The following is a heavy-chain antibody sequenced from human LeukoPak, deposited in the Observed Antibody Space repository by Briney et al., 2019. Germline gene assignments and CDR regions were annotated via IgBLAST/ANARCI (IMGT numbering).Heavy chain of an antibody. CDR2: IYYSGST. J-gene: IGHJ5*02. D-gene: IGHD6-19*01. CDR3: ASANPGIAVAGGTYWFDP. CDR1: GGSISSYY. Sequence: PSETLSLTCTVSGGSISSYYWSWIRQPPGKGLEWIGYIYYSGSTNYNPSLKSRVTISVDTSKNQFSLKLSSVTAADTAAYYCASANPGIAVAGGTYWFDPWGQGTLVTVSS. V-gene: IGHV4-59*01.